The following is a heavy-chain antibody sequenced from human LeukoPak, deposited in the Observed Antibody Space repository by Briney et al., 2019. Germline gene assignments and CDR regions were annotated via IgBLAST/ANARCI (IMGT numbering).Heavy chain of an antibody. CDR3: AGVEGFIDY. Sequence: TGGSLRLSCAASGFTFSSYEMNWVRQAPGKGLEWVSYISSSGSTKYYADSVKGRFTISRDNAKNSLYLQMISLRAEDTALYYCAGVEGFIDYWGQGTLVTVSS. J-gene: IGHJ4*02. CDR2: ISSSGSTK. V-gene: IGHV3-48*03. D-gene: IGHD3-16*02. CDR1: GFTFSSYE.